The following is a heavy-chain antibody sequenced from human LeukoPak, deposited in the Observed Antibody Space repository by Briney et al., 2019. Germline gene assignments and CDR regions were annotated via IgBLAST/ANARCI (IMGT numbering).Heavy chain of an antibody. CDR2: IRSDGNNK. J-gene: IGHJ4*02. V-gene: IGHV3-30*02. D-gene: IGHD5-18*01. CDR1: GFTLNRYG. CDR3: AKGYSFHFDY. Sequence: PGRSLRLSCAASGFTLNRYGMNSVRQAPGPRLEWVAFIRSDGNNKYYAASVKGRFTISRDNSKNTLYLQMNGLRPEDAAVYYCAKGYSFHFDYWGQGTLVTVSS.